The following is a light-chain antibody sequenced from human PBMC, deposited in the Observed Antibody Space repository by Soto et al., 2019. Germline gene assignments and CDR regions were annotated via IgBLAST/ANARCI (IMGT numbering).Light chain of an antibody. CDR2: DVS. Sequence: QSVLTQPHSVSGSPGQSVTISCTGTSSDVGGYNYVSWYQQHPGKAPKLMIYDVSKRPSGVPDRFSGSKSGNTASLTISGLQAEDEADYYCRSYAGRDTLYVLGTGTKVTVL. CDR1: SSDVGGYNY. CDR3: RSYAGRDTLYV. J-gene: IGLJ1*01. V-gene: IGLV2-11*01.